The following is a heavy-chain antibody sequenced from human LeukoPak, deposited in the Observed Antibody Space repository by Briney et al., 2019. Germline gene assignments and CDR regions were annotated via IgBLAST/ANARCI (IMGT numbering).Heavy chain of an antibody. V-gene: IGHV5-51*01. J-gene: IGHJ4*02. CDR2: IYPGDSDT. D-gene: IGHD2-8*01. Sequence: GESLQISCQSSGYTFTNYWIGWVRRMPGKGLEWMGIIYPGDSDTIYSPSFQGQVSISADKSINTAYLQWSRQKASDTAMYYCARRAGVGHFDYWGQGTLVTVSS. CDR1: GYTFTNYW. CDR3: ARRAGVGHFDY.